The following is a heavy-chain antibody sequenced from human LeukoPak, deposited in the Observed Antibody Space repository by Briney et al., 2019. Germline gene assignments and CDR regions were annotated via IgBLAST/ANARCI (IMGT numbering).Heavy chain of an antibody. CDR2: IYYSGST. D-gene: IGHD3-22*01. CDR1: GGSISSSSYY. CDR3: ARGSNGYYFLGDY. V-gene: IGHV4-39*07. J-gene: IGHJ4*02. Sequence: NPSETLSLTCTVSGGSISSSSYYWGWIRQPPGKGLEWIGSIYYSGSTYYNPSLKSRVTISVDTSKNQFSLKVISVAAADTAIYFCARGSNGYYFLGDYWGQGALVTVSS.